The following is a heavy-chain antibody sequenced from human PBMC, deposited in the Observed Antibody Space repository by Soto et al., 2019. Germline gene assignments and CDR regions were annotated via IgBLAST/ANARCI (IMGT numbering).Heavy chain of an antibody. CDR3: ARGRGYSSSSFANWSDP. V-gene: IGHV4-30-4*01. CDR2: IYYSGST. D-gene: IGHD6-6*01. Sequence: SETLSLTCTVSGGSISSGDYYWSWIRQPPGKGLEWIGYIYYSGSTYYNPSLKTRVTISVDTSKHHFYLKRSSVTAAARAVSYCARGRGYSSSSFANWSDPGGQGPVVTVPS. J-gene: IGHJ5*02. CDR1: GGSISSGDYY.